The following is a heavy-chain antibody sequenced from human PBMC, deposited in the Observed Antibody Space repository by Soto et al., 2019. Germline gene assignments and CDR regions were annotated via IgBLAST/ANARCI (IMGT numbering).Heavy chain of an antibody. D-gene: IGHD2-15*01. Sequence: QVQLVQSGAEVKKPGASVKVSCKASGYSFTTYGINWVRQAPGQGLEWMGWISGYHGNTDYAPKFQDRVTMTTDTYTSTAYMELRSLRSDDTALYYCASLYCSGGTCDADYHNMDVWGQGNTVTVSS. CDR1: GYSFTTYG. J-gene: IGHJ6*02. V-gene: IGHV1-18*01. CDR3: ASLYCSGGTCDADYHNMDV. CDR2: ISGYHGNT.